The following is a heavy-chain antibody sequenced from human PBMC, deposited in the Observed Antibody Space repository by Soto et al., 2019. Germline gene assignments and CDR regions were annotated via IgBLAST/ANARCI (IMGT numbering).Heavy chain of an antibody. CDR2: IIPIFGTA. J-gene: IGHJ4*02. V-gene: IGHV1-69*06. D-gene: IGHD3-10*01. CDR1: GGTFSSYA. CDR3: ARENYYGSGSHY. Sequence: GASVKVSCKASGGTFSSYAISWVRQAPGQGLEWMGGIIPIFGTANYAQKFQGRVTITADKSTSTAYMELSSLRSEDTAVYYCARENYYGSGSHYWGQGTLVTVSS.